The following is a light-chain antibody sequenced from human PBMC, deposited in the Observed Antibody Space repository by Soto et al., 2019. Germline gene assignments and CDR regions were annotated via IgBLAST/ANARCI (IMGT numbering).Light chain of an antibody. Sequence: EIVITQSPATLSVSPGERATLSCRASQSVSSNLAWYQQKPGQAPRLLIYGASTRATGIPARFSGSGSGTDFTLTISSLQPEDFATYYCQQSYSTPPTFGQGTKVDI. J-gene: IGKJ1*01. CDR2: GAS. V-gene: IGKV3-15*01. CDR3: QQSYSTPPT. CDR1: QSVSSN.